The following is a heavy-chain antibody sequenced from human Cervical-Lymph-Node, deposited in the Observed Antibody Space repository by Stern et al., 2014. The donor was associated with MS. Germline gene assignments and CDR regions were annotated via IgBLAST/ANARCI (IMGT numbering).Heavy chain of an antibody. CDR3: AREVVGQYFDY. CDR1: GASISSGAYY. Sequence: QVQLQESGPGLVKPSQTLSLTCTVSGASISSGAYYWSWIRQHPGKGLEWIGYIYYSGSTYYNPSLKSRVTLPVDTSKNQFSLKLSPVPAADTAVYYCAREVVGQYFDYWGQGSLVTVSS. V-gene: IGHV4-31*03. D-gene: IGHD2-15*01. J-gene: IGHJ4*02. CDR2: IYYSGST.